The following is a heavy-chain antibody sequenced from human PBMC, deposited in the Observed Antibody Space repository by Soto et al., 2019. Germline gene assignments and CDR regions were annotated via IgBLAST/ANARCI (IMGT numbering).Heavy chain of an antibody. D-gene: IGHD3-10*01. V-gene: IGHV4-34*01. Sequence: QVQLQQWGTGLLKPSETLSLTCAVYGGTFSGYFWSWVRQPPGKGLEWVGEIGHNGNNNINPSLKSRVTMSVDTSKNQISLTLTSVTAADTAVYYCARDFRYFPYWGQGTLVTVSS. CDR2: IGHNGNN. CDR1: GGTFSGYF. J-gene: IGHJ4*02. CDR3: ARDFRYFPY.